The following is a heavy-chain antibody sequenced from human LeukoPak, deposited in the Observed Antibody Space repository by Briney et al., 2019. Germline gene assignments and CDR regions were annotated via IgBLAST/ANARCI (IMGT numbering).Heavy chain of an antibody. CDR2: ISYDGSNK. J-gene: IGHJ3*02. CDR1: GFSFSSYG. D-gene: IGHD4-17*01. Sequence: GGSLRLSCAASGFSFSSYGMHWVRQAPGKGLEWVAVISYDGSNKYYADSVKGRFTISRDNSKNTLYLQMNSLRAEDTAVYFCARGQSGDPAFDIWGQGTMVTVSS. CDR3: ARGQSGDPAFDI. V-gene: IGHV3-30*03.